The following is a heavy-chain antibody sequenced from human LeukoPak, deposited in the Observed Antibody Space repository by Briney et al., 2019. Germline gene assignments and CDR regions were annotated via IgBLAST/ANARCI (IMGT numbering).Heavy chain of an antibody. D-gene: IGHD4-23*01. CDR2: IKQDGTEK. Sequence: PGGSLRLSCAASGFNVSVNYMSWVRQAPGKGLEWVANIKQDGTEKYYVDSVKGRFTISRDNAKNSLYLQMNSLRAEDTAVYYCARPPTTVVTPADYWGQGTLVTVSS. J-gene: IGHJ4*02. CDR3: ARPPTTVVTPADY. CDR1: GFNVSVNY. V-gene: IGHV3-7*01.